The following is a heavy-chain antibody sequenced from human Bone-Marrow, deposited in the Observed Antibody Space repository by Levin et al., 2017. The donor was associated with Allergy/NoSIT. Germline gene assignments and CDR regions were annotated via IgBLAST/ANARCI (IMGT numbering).Heavy chain of an antibody. D-gene: IGHD2-21*01. CDR3: ASAISFQGAYYFDS. J-gene: IGHJ4*02. Sequence: GGSLRLSCEASGFTFRTFTMNWVRQAPGKGLEWVSSITGSSHTIFYADSLKGRFTISRDNAKNSVYLQMDGLRAEDTAVYYCASAISFQGAYYFDSWGQGTLVTVSS. CDR2: ITGSSHTI. V-gene: IGHV3-21*01. CDR1: GFTFRTFT.